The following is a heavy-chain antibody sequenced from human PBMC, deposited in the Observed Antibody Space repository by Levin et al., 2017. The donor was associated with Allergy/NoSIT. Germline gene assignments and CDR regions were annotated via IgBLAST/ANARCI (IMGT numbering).Heavy chain of an antibody. J-gene: IGHJ6*02. V-gene: IGHV4-34*01. Sequence: ESLKISCAVYGGSFSGYYWSWIRQPPGKGLEWIGEINHSGSTNYNPSLKSRVTISVDTSKNQFSLKLSSVTAADTAVYYCARARHYYYYYGMDGWGQGTTVTVSS. CDR2: INHSGST. CDR1: GGSFSGYY. CDR3: ARARHYYYYYGMDG.